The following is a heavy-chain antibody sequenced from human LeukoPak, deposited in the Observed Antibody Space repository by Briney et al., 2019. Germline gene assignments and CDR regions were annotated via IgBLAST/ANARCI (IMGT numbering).Heavy chain of an antibody. Sequence: GGSLRLSCAASGFTFSSYAMSWVRQAPGKGLEWVSAISGSGGSTYYADSVKGRFTISRDNSKNTLYLQMNSLRAEDTAVYYCAKSMHSGSYYGVDYWGQGTLVTVSS. D-gene: IGHD1-26*01. V-gene: IGHV3-23*01. CDR1: GFTFSSYA. CDR3: AKSMHSGSYYGVDY. CDR2: ISGSGGST. J-gene: IGHJ4*02.